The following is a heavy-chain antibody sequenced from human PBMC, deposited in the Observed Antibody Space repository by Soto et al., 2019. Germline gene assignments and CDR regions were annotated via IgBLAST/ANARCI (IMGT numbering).Heavy chain of an antibody. V-gene: IGHV5-10-1*01. CDR1: GYRFTSYW. CDR2: IDPTDSYS. J-gene: IGHJ6*02. Sequence: GESLKISCQGSGYRFTSYWISWVRQMPGKGLEWMGRIDPTDSYSNFGPSFQGHVTMSADRSSSTAYLEWSSLKASDTAMYYCARSAPYCRGRXCPDDYYQHHGLDVWGQGTTVTVSS. D-gene: IGHD2-15*01. CDR3: ARSAPYCRGRXCPDDYYQHHGLDV.